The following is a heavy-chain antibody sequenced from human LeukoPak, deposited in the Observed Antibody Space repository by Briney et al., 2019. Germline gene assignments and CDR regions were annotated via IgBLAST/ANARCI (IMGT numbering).Heavy chain of an antibody. Sequence: GGSLRLSCAASGFTFSSYGMHWVRQAPGKGLEWVAVISYDGSNKYYADSVKGRFTISRDNSKNTLYLQMNSLRAEDTAVYYCAKDGYCSSTSCYWEYYFDYWGQGTLVTVSS. D-gene: IGHD2-2*03. CDR1: GFTFSSYG. V-gene: IGHV3-30*18. J-gene: IGHJ4*02. CDR2: ISYDGSNK. CDR3: AKDGYCSSTSCYWEYYFDY.